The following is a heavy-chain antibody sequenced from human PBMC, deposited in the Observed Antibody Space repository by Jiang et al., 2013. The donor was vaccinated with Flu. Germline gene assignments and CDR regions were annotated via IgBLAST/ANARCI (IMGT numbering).Heavy chain of an antibody. CDR3: AREALGYCSGGSCYYFDY. D-gene: IGHD2-15*01. V-gene: IGHV4-31*03. CDR2: IYYSGST. CDR1: GGSISSGGYY. J-gene: IGHJ4*02. Sequence: KPSETLSLTCTVSGGSISSGGYYWSWIRQHPGKGLEWIGYIYYSGSTYYNPSLKSRVTISVDTSKNQFSLKLSSVTAADTAVYYCAREALGYCSGGSCYYFDYWGQGTLVTVSS.